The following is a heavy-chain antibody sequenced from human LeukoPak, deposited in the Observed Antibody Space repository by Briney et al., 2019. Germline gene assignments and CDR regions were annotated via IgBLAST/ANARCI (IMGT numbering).Heavy chain of an antibody. CDR3: ATPYSSGDGAFDI. D-gene: IGHD3-22*01. V-gene: IGHV4-59*01. CDR2: IHYSGST. CDR1: GASISSYYY. J-gene: IGHJ3*02. Sequence: PSETLSLTCTVSGASISSYYYWSWIRQPPGKGLEWIGYIHYSGSTNYNPSLKSRVTISVDTSKNQFSLKLSSVTAADTAVYYCATPYSSGDGAFDIWGQGTVVTVLS.